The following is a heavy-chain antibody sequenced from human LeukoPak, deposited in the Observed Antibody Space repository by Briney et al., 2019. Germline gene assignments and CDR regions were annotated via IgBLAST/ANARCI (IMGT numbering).Heavy chain of an antibody. CDR2: ISYDGSNK. D-gene: IGHD3-22*01. Sequence: PGGSLRLSCAASGFTFSSYGMHWVRQAPGKGLEWVAVISYDGSNKYYADSVKGRFTISRDNSKNTLYLQMNSLRAEDTAVYYCAKDLPPLYDDSSALPDYWGQGTLVTVSS. J-gene: IGHJ4*02. CDR1: GFTFSSYG. V-gene: IGHV3-30*18. CDR3: AKDLPPLYDDSSALPDY.